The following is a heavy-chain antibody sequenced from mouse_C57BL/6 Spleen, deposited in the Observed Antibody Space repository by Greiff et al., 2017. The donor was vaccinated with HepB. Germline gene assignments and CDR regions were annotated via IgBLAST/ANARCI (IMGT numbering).Heavy chain of an antibody. V-gene: IGHV2-5*01. J-gene: IGHJ3*01. Sequence: VKLQQSGPGLVQPSQSLSITCTVSGFSLTSYGVHWVRQSPGKGLEWLGVIWRGGSTDYNAAFMSRLSITKDNSKSQVFVKMNSLQADDTAIYYCAKERGSSGSFAYWGQGTLVTVSA. CDR1: GFSLTSYG. CDR2: IWRGGST. CDR3: AKERGSSGSFAY. D-gene: IGHD3-2*02.